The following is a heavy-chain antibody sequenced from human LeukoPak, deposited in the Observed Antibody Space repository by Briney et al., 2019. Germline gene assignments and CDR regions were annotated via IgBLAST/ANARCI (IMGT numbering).Heavy chain of an antibody. CDR3: ARDLGSSPLLLPQIGNFDY. CDR2: ISAYNGNT. Sequence: GASVKVSCKASGYTFTSYDISWVRQAPGQGLEWMGWISAYNGNTNYAQNLQGRATMTTDTSTSTAYMELRSLRSDDTAVYYCARDLGSSPLLLPQIGNFDYWGQGTLVTVSS. V-gene: IGHV1-18*01. CDR1: GYTFTSYD. D-gene: IGHD2/OR15-2a*01. J-gene: IGHJ4*02.